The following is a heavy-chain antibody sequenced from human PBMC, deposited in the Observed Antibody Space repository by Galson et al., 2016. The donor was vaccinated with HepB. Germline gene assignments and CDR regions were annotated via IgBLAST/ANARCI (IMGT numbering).Heavy chain of an antibody. J-gene: IGHJ6*04. D-gene: IGHD2-2*02. CDR2: ISSSGTTI. V-gene: IGHV3-11*01. Sequence: SLRLSCAASGFPFSDYYMSWIRQAPGKGLEWVSYISSSGTTIYYADSVKGRFAISRDNAKNSVYLQVTGLRAEDTAVYYCARDYPYMARSGYYGLDVWGKGTTVSVSS. CDR1: GFPFSDYY. CDR3: ARDYPYMARSGYYGLDV.